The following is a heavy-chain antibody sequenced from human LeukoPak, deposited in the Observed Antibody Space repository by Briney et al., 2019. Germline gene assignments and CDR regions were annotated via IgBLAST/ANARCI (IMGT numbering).Heavy chain of an antibody. V-gene: IGHV3-7*01. CDR1: GFTFSSYW. J-gene: IGHJ4*02. Sequence: PGGSLRPSCAASGFTFSSYWMTWVRQVPGKGLEWVANIKQDGSEKNYVDAVKGRFTISRDNAKNSVYLQMNSLRAEDTAVYYCARAGGTSWADYWGQGTLVTVSS. D-gene: IGHD6-13*01. CDR2: IKQDGSEK. CDR3: ARAGGTSWADY.